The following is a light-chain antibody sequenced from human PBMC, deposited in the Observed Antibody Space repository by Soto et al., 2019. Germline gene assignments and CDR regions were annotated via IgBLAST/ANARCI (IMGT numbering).Light chain of an antibody. V-gene: IGKV1-5*03. Sequence: DIQMTQSPSTLSASAGDTVTITCRASQNITTWLAWYLQKPWKAPKLLIYKASTLETGAPSRFSGSGSGTEFTLTIRSLQPDEFATYYCQHYNSPWRFGQGTKVDIK. CDR2: KAS. CDR1: QNITTW. J-gene: IGKJ1*01. CDR3: QHYNSPWR.